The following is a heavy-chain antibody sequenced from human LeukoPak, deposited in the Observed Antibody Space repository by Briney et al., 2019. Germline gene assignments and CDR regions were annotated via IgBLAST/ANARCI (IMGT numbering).Heavy chain of an antibody. CDR3: ASLKRGGEYYFDY. D-gene: IGHD2-15*01. J-gene: IGHJ4*02. V-gene: IGHV4-39*01. CDR1: GGSISSSNYY. CDR2: IYYSGST. Sequence: PSETLSLTGTVSGGSISSSNYYWDWIRQPPGKGLEWIGSIYYSGSTYSNPSLKSRVTISVDTSNNQFSLRLTSVTAADTAVYYCASLKRGGEYYFDYWGQGTLVTVSS.